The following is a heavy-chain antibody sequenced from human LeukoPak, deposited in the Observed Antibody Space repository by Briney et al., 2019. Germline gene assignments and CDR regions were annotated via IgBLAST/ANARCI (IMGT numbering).Heavy chain of an antibody. CDR2: IDYSGTT. CDR3: ARLPAPYCHDNGGSDFDY. Sequence: SETLSLTCTVSGCSIRSSVYYWGWIRQPPGKGLEWIGSIDYSGTTYYNPSLRSRVTISVDTSKNHFSMRLNSVSAAHTAVYHCARLPAPYCHDNGGSDFDYWGQGTLVTVSS. D-gene: IGHD3-22*01. CDR1: GCSIRSSVYY. J-gene: IGHJ4*02. V-gene: IGHV4-39*02.